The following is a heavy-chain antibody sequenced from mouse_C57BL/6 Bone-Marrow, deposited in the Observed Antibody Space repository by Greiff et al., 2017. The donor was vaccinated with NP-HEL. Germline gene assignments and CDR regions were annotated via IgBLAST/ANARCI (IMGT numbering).Heavy chain of an antibody. CDR2: IRSKSNNYAT. Sequence: DVMLVESGGGLVQPKGSLKLSCAASGFSFNTYAMNWVRQAPGKGLEWVARIRSKSNNYATYYADSVKDRFTISRDDSESMLYLQMNNLKTEDTAMYYCVRLQLDYWGQGTSVTVSS. J-gene: IGHJ4*01. V-gene: IGHV10-1*01. CDR3: VRLQLDY. CDR1: GFSFNTYA.